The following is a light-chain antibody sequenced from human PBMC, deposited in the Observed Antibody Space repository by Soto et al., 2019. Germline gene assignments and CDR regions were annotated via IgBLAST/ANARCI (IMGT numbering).Light chain of an antibody. CDR2: GAS. Sequence: EIVMTQSTATLSVSPGERATLSCRASQSVSSNLAWYQQKPGQAPRLLIYGASTRATGIAARFSGSGSGTEFTLTISSLQSEDFAVYYCQQYNNWPPWTFGQGTKLEIK. CDR1: QSVSSN. CDR3: QQYNNWPPWT. V-gene: IGKV3-15*01. J-gene: IGKJ2*02.